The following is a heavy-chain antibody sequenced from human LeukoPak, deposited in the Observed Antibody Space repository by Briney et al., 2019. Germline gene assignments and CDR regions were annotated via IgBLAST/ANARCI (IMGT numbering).Heavy chain of an antibody. D-gene: IGHD3-10*01. Sequence: NPSETLSLTCTVSGGSISSTSYYWAWIRQPPGKGLEWLGNIYHSGSTYYNPSLKSRVTISVDTSKNQFSLKLSPVTAADTALYYCARESNYHGSGTGWFDPWGQGTLVTVSS. CDR1: GGSISSTSYY. CDR2: IYHSGST. CDR3: ARESNYHGSGTGWFDP. J-gene: IGHJ5*02. V-gene: IGHV4-39*07.